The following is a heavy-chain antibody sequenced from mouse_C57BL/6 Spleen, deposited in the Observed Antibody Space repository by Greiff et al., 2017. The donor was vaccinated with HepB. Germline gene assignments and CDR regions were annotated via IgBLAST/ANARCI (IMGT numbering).Heavy chain of an antibody. D-gene: IGHD2-4*01. CDR2: IHPNSGST. CDR1: GYTFTSYW. V-gene: IGHV1-64*01. J-gene: IGHJ3*01. Sequence: QVQLQQPGAELVKPGASVKLSCKASGYTFTSYWMHWVKQRPVQGLEWIGMIHPNSGSTNYNEKFKSKATLTVDKSSSTAYMQLSSLTSEDSAVYYCAREGIYDYDGFAYWGQGTLVTVSA. CDR3: AREGIYDYDGFAY.